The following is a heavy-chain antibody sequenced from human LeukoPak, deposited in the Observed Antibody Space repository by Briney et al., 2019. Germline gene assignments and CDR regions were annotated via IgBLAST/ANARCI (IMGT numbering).Heavy chain of an antibody. CDR1: GFTFSSDA. CDR3: AKGPSSGWYPGYYYYGMDV. V-gene: IGHV3-23*01. J-gene: IGHJ6*02. Sequence: GWSLRLSCAASGFTFSSDAMSWVRQAPGKGLKWVSAISGSGGSTDYADSVKGRFAISRDNSKNTLDLQMNSLRAEDTAVYYCAKGPSSGWYPGYYYYGMDVWGQGTTVTVSS. CDR2: ISGSGGST. D-gene: IGHD6-19*01.